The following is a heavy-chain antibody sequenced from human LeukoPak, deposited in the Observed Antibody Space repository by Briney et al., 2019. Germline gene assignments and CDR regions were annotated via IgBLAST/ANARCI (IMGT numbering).Heavy chain of an antibody. CDR3: ASELYYHSSGYTLDY. CDR2: INPNSGGT. J-gene: IGHJ4*02. Sequence: GASVKVSCKAFVYTFTAYYMLWVGQAPGQGLEWMGWINPNSGGTNYAQKFQGRVTMTRDTSISTAYMELSRLRSDDTAVYYCASELYYHSSGYTLDYWGQGTLVTVSS. V-gene: IGHV1-2*02. CDR1: VYTFTAYY. D-gene: IGHD3-22*01.